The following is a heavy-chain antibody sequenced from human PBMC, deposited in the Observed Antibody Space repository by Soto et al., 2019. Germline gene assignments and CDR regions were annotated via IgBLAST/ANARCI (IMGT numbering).Heavy chain of an antibody. Sequence: GGSLRLSCAASGFNFRSYGMSWVRQAPGKGLEWVAVISDDGTNKDYADSVKGRFTISRDNAKNSLYLQMNSLRAEDTALYYCAKDPHSSGYYYPTYFDYWGQGTLVTVSS. V-gene: IGHV3-30*18. D-gene: IGHD3-22*01. J-gene: IGHJ4*02. CDR3: AKDPHSSGYYYPTYFDY. CDR2: ISDDGTNK. CDR1: GFNFRSYG.